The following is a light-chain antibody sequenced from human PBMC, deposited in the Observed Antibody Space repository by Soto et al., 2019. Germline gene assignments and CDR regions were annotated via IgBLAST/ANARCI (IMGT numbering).Light chain of an antibody. CDR1: QSVSDSY. CDR3: KHYGTSGL. Sequence: EIVLTQSPGTLSLSPGERATLSCRASQSVSDSYLAWYQQKPGQAPRLLIYASSRATGIPDRFSGSGSGTDFTLTISRLEPEDVAVYYCKHYGTSGLFGPGTKVDIK. CDR2: AS. J-gene: IGKJ3*01. V-gene: IGKV3-20*01.